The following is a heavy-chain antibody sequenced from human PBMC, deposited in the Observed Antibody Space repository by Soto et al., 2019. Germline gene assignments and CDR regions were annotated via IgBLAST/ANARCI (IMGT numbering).Heavy chain of an antibody. J-gene: IGHJ5*02. Sequence: KPSETLSLTCAVSGYSISSGYCWGWIRQPPGKGLEWIGSVYHSGTTYYNPSLKSRVTISLDTSKNHFSLKLSSVTAADTAVYSCARAEVTNWFGPWGQGTLVTVSS. CDR2: VYHSGTT. V-gene: IGHV4-38-2*01. CDR3: ARAEVTNWFGP. CDR1: GYSISSGYC.